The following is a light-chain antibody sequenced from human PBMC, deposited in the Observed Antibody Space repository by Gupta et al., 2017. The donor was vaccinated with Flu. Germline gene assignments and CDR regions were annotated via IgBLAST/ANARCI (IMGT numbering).Light chain of an antibody. CDR1: SGHSSYA. J-gene: IGLJ3*02. CDR2: RNGEGSH. CDR3: QTWDADMRV. Sequence: VKLTCTLSSGHSSYAIAWHQQQPEKGHRFLMKRNGEGSHKKGDGIPDRFSGFSSGAERYLTISSLQSEDEADYYCQTWDADMRVFGGGTKVTVL. V-gene: IGLV4-69*01.